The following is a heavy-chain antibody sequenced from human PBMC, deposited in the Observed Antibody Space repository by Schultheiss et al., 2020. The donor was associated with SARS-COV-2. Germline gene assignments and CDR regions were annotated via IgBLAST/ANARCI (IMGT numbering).Heavy chain of an antibody. D-gene: IGHD3-10*01. CDR3: AREGGVIIGDAFDI. CDR2: INNSGAST. CDR1: GFTFAGYA. J-gene: IGHJ3*02. Sequence: GGSLRLSCAPSGFTFAGYALRWVRQAPGKGLEWVSGINNSGASTYYADSVKGRFTISRDNSKNSLYLQMNSLRAEDTAIYYCAREGGVIIGDAFDIWGQGTMVTVSS. V-gene: IGHV3-23*01.